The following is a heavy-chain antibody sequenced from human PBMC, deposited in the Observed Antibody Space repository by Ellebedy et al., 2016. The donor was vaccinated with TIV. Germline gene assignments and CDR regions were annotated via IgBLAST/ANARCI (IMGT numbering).Heavy chain of an antibody. CDR3: SRDHVAPGRPAALDY. CDR2: ITYDGYEK. V-gene: IGHV3-7*01. D-gene: IGHD6-6*01. CDR1: GFTFGSSW. J-gene: IGHJ4*02. Sequence: PGGSLRLSCGASGFTFGSSWMDWVRQAPGRGLAWVAKITYDGYEKYYVDSVKGRFTISSDNRKNTLYLQMDSLRVEDTAVYYCSRDHVAPGRPAALDYWGQGTLVTVSS.